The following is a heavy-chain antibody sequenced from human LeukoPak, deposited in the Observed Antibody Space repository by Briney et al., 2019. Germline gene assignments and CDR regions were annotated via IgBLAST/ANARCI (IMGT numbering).Heavy chain of an antibody. V-gene: IGHV4-59*08. D-gene: IGHD2-8*01. CDR2: GHYSGTT. CDR1: GGSISSYY. Sequence: PSETLSLTCTVSGGSISSYYWSWIRQPAGKGLEWIGYGHYSGTTDYNPSLKSRVTISVDTSKNQFSLKLRSVTAADTAVYYCARMVELKYFVYWGQGTLVTVSS. J-gene: IGHJ4*02. CDR3: ARMVELKYFVY.